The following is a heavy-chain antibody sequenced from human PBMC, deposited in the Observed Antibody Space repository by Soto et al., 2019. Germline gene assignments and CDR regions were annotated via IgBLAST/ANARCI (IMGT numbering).Heavy chain of an antibody. J-gene: IGHJ4*02. Sequence: QVQLVESGGGVVQPGRSLRLSRAVSGFTVSSYGMHWVRQAPGKGLEWVAVISRDGGTKFYADSVKGRFTISKDKSWNTLFLEMNSLRGDDMAVYYCTGEVASGYWGQGTLVTVSS. CDR3: TGEVASGY. D-gene: IGHD2-8*02. CDR1: GFTVSSYG. CDR2: ISRDGGTK. V-gene: IGHV3-30*03.